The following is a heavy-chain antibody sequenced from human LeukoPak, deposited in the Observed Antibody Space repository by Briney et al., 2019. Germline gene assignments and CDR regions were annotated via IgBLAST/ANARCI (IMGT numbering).Heavy chain of an antibody. Sequence: PGGSLRLSCAASGFTFSSYDMHWVRQATGKGLEWVSAIGTAGDTYYPGSVRGRFTISRENAKNSLNLQMNSLRAGDTAVYYCARGGVVTDAFDIWGQGTMVTVSS. J-gene: IGHJ3*02. D-gene: IGHD2-21*02. CDR1: GFTFSSYD. V-gene: IGHV3-13*01. CDR2: IGTAGDT. CDR3: ARGGVVTDAFDI.